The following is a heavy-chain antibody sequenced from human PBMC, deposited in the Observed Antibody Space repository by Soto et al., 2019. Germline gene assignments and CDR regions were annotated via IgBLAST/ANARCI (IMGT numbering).Heavy chain of an antibody. CDR2: INHSGST. V-gene: IGHV4-34*01. CDR3: ARGPYYDFWSGYYHHYYYYGMDV. J-gene: IGHJ6*02. CDR1: GGSFRCYY. Sequence: SETLSPTWAVYGGSFRCYYWSWIRQPPGKGLEWIGEINHSGSTNYNPSLKSRVTISVDTSKNQFSLKLSSVTAADTAVYYCARGPYYDFWSGYYHHYYYYGMDVWGQGTTVTFSS. D-gene: IGHD3-3*01.